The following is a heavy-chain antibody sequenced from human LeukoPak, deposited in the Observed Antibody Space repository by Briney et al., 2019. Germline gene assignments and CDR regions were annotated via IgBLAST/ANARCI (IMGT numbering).Heavy chain of an antibody. CDR1: GLTFTSAW. J-gene: IGHJ5*02. D-gene: IGHD5-12*01. V-gene: IGHV3-15*01. CDR2: IKSKSVGETT. CDR3: TTHSGNDLRS. Sequence: GGSLRLSCATSGLTFTSAWLTWVRQAPGKGLEWVGRIKSKSVGETTDYAAPVKGRFTISRDDSENTLYLQMNSLKTEDTAAYYCTTHSGNDLRSWGQGTLVTVSS.